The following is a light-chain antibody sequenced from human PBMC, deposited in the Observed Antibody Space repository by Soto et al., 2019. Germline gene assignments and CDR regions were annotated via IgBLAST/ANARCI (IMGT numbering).Light chain of an antibody. CDR2: AAS. CDR1: QSISDH. CDR3: QQSYSSPPT. Sequence: DIQMTQSPSPLSASVEHRVIITCRASQSISDHLNWYQQKPGKAPKLLIFAASSLQSWVPSRFSGSRSGPDFTLTISSLQPGDFATYHCQQSYSSPPTFGQGTKVDI. V-gene: IGKV1-39*01. J-gene: IGKJ1*01.